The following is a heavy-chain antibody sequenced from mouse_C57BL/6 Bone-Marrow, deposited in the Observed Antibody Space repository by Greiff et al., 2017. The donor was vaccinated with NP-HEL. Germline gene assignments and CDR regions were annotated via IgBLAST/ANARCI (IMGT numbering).Heavy chain of an antibody. CDR2: IYPGGGYT. Sequence: LMESGAELVRPGTSVKMSCKASGYTFTNYWIGWAKQRPGHGLEWIGDIYPGGGYTNYNEKFKGKATLTADKSSSTAYMQFSSLTSEDSAIYYCAAGYYWFAYWGQGTLVTVSA. CDR3: AAGYYWFAY. V-gene: IGHV1-63*01. D-gene: IGHD2-3*01. J-gene: IGHJ3*01. CDR1: GYTFTNYW.